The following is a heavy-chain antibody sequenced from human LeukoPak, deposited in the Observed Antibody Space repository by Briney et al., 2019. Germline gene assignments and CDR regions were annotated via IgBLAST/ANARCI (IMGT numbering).Heavy chain of an antibody. CDR1: GCSITTTNY. CDR2: ISLAGRT. V-gene: IGHV4-4*02. CDR3: SRESGPFCPFGH. J-gene: IGHJ4*02. D-gene: IGHD1-26*01. Sequence: PSGTLSLTCGASGCSITTTNYCSWLRPPPGGGLEWIGEISLAGRTRYNPSLKSRVTISIDESKNHLYLNLASVTAADTAVYYCSRESGPFCPFGHWGQGTLVAVTS.